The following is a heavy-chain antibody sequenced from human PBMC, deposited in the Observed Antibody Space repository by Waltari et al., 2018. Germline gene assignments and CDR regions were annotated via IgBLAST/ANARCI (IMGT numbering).Heavy chain of an antibody. D-gene: IGHD6-13*01. V-gene: IGHV3-7*01. CDR3: ATSRDAAGND. Sequence: EVQLVESGGGLVQPGGSLRLSCAPSGFTFPNYWMSWVRQAPGKGLEWLANINHDGSGKFFLGSVKGRFTISRDNAKKSVYLQMNSLTGEDTAVYYCATSRDAAGNDWGQGTLVTVSS. CDR2: INHDGSGK. CDR1: GFTFPNYW. J-gene: IGHJ4*02.